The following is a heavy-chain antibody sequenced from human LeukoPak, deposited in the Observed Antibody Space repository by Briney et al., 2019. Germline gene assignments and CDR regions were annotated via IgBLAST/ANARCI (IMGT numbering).Heavy chain of an antibody. J-gene: IGHJ5*02. Sequence: GGSLRLSCVASGFTFSSCTMNWVRQAPGKGLEWVSCITSSSSTIYYADSVKGRFTISRDNAKNSLYLQMNSLRDEDTAVYYCARKLGTWGQGTLVTVSS. D-gene: IGHD7-27*01. V-gene: IGHV3-48*02. CDR2: ITSSSSTI. CDR1: GFTFSSCT. CDR3: ARKLGT.